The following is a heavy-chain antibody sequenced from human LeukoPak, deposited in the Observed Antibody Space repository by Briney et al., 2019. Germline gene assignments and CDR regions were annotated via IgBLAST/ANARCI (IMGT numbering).Heavy chain of an antibody. CDR1: GFTFNNYA. Sequence: TGGSLRLSCAASGFTFNNYAMNWVRQAPGKGLEWVSGISGFGGSTYYAPSVKGRLTISRDNFGNMLYLHLDSLRVEDMAIYYCARRSGSSWSSFDYWGQGALVTVSS. CDR2: ISGFGGST. J-gene: IGHJ4*02. D-gene: IGHD6-13*01. V-gene: IGHV3-23*01. CDR3: ARRSGSSWSSFDY.